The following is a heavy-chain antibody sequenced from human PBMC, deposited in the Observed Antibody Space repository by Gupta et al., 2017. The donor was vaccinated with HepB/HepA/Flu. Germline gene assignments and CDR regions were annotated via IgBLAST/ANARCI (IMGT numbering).Heavy chain of an antibody. CDR1: GFAFSDFT. CDR2: ISSSTSGVHTI. V-gene: IGHV3-48*02. CDR3: ARGRIVGALSLGV. D-gene: IGHD1-26*01. Sequence: EAQLVESGGDWVQPGGSLRLSCAASGFAFSDFTMNWVRQTPGKGLEWISYISSSTSGVHTIFYADSVRGRFTISRDDDKKSLFLQMNGLRDDDSGLYYCARGRIVGALSLGVWGQGTQVTVSS. J-gene: IGHJ4*03.